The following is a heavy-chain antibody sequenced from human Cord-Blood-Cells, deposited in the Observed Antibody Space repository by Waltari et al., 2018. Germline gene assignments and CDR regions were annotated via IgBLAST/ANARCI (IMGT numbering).Heavy chain of an antibody. D-gene: IGHD7-27*01. CDR2: INHSGSN. CDR1: GGSFSGYY. V-gene: IGHV4-34*01. J-gene: IGHJ3*02. CDR3: AQELGKKAFDI. Sequence: QVQLQQWGAGLLKPSETLSLTCAVYGGSFSGYYWSWIRQPPGKGLEWIGEINHSGSNNYNPSLKSRVTISVDTSKNQFSLKLSSVTAADTAVYYCAQELGKKAFDIWGQGTMVTVSS.